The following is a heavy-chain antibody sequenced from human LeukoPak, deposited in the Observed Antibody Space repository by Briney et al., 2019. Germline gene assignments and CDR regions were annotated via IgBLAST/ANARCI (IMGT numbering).Heavy chain of an antibody. CDR2: ISSSSSYI. V-gene: IGHV3-21*01. J-gene: IGHJ6*03. CDR1: GFTFSSYS. Sequence: GGSLRLSCAASGFTFSSYSMNWVRQAPGKGLEWVSSISSSSSYIYYADSVKGRFTISRDNAKNSLYLQMNSLKAEDTAIYYWARDQFYDFGSGHYRPSMDGCGKGTPVTVSS. D-gene: IGHD3-3*01. CDR3: ARDQFYDFGSGHYRPSMDG.